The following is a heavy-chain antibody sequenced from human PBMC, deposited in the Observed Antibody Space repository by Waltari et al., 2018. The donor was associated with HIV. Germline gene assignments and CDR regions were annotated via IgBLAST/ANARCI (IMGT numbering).Heavy chain of an antibody. J-gene: IGHJ3*02. Sequence: QVQLVQSGAEVKKPGASLKDSCKASGYSFTRHGIRWVRQAPGKGLEWIGWISVYNDNTKYALKIQDRLNMTTDSPTSTAYMELRSLRSYDTAVYYCARAPMTTVTSRGFDIWGQGTMVIVSS. CDR3: ARAPMTTVTSRGFDI. V-gene: IGHV1-18*01. CDR1: GYSFTRHG. CDR2: ISVYNDNT. D-gene: IGHD4-17*01.